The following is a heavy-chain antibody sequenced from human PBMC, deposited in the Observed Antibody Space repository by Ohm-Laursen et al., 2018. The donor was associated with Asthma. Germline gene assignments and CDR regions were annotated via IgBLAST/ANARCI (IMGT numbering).Heavy chain of an antibody. Sequence: SLRLSCSASGFTFDNYAMHWVRQAPGQGLEWVSGITWNGANIGYADSVKGRFSISRDDAKNTVYLQMNSLRVDDTAVYYCAYEFGGSGDYWGQGTLVTVSS. D-gene: IGHD3-10*01. J-gene: IGHJ4*02. V-gene: IGHV3-9*01. CDR1: GFTFDNYA. CDR2: ITWNGANI. CDR3: AYEFGGSGDY.